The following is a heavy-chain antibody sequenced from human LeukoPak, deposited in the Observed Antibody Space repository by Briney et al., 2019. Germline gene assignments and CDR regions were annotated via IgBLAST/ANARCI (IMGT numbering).Heavy chain of an antibody. J-gene: IGHJ5*02. CDR1: GGTVTSYA. V-gene: IGHV1-2*02. CDR3: ARDLVPYCGSASCPPAWFDP. D-gene: IGHD2-2*01. Sequence: ASVKLSCKASGGTVTSYAISWVRQAPGQGLEWMGWINPNSSGTNYAQKFQGSVTMTTDTSISTAYMVMSRLRSDDTAVYYCARDLVPYCGSASCPPAWFDPWGEGALVTVSS. CDR2: INPNSSGT.